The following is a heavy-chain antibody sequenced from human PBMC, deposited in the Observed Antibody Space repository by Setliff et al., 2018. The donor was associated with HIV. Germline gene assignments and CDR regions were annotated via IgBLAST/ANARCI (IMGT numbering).Heavy chain of an antibody. D-gene: IGHD2-15*01. J-gene: IGHJ6*02. CDR1: GFTFSSYG. CDR2: IRYDGSNK. Sequence: GGSLRLSCAASGFTFSSYGMHWVRQAPGKGLEWVAFIRYDGSNKYYADSVKGRFTISRDNSKNTLYLQMNSLRAEDTAVYYCAKETGYCSGGSCLGGMDVWGQGTTVTV. V-gene: IGHV3-30*02. CDR3: AKETGYCSGGSCLGGMDV.